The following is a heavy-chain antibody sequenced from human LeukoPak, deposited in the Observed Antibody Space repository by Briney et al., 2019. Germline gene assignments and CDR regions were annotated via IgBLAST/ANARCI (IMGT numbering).Heavy chain of an antibody. CDR2: IYTSGST. CDR3: ARDRSYSSSWYGGLDAFDI. CDR1: GGSISSYY. D-gene: IGHD6-13*01. V-gene: IGHV4-4*07. Sequence: SETLSLTCAVSGGSISSYYWSWIRQPAGKGLEWIGRIYTSGSTNYNPYLKNRVIMSVDTTKNQFSLKLSSVPTADTAVYYCARDRSYSSSWYGGLDAFDIWGQGTMVTASS. J-gene: IGHJ3*02.